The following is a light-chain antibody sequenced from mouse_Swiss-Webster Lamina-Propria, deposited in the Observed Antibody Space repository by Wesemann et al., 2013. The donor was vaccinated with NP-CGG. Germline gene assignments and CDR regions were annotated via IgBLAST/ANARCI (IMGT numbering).Light chain of an antibody. Sequence: FVLTQSPAIMSASPGEKVTMTCSARSSVSSSYLYWYQQKPGSSPKLWIYSTSNLASGVPARFSGSGSGTSYSLSISSMEAEDAATYYCQQYSGYPLTFGAGTKLELK. V-gene: IGKV4-78*01. J-gene: IGKJ5*01. CDR1: SSVSSSY. CDR3: QQYSGYPLT. CDR2: STS.